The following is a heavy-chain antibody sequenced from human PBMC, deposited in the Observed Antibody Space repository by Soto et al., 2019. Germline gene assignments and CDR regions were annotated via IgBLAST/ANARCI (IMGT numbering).Heavy chain of an antibody. V-gene: IGHV3-23*01. CDR1: GFTFDSYA. CDR3: VRCRAETCYAMDV. J-gene: IGHJ6*02. Sequence: GGSLRLSCAASGFTFDSYAMHWVRQAPGKGLQRVIGISGSGAGIYYTDSVRGRFTISRDNSNNMVYLQMSSLRAEDTAVYFCVRCRAETCYAMDVWGQGTTVTVS. D-gene: IGHD4-17*01. CDR2: ISGSGAGI.